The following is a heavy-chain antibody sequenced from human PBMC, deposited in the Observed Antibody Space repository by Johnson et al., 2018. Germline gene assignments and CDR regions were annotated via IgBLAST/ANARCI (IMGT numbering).Heavy chain of an antibody. J-gene: IGHJ4*03. V-gene: IGHV5-51*01. CDR1: GYNFTNYW. Sequence: VQLQQWGAEVKMPGSSVKVSCKASGYNFTNYWIAWVRQMPGKGLEWMGIIYPGDSETRYSPSLQGQVPIPANKSISTASLQWNSLKASGSGLYYCLGHDSFFLWFGEGALVVWGQGTLITVSS. CDR2: IYPGDSET. D-gene: IGHD3-10*01. CDR3: LGHDSFFLWFGEGALVV.